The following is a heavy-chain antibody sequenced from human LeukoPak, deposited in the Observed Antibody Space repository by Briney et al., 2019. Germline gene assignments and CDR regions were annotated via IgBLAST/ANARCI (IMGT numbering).Heavy chain of an antibody. CDR2: ISAYNGNT. Sequence: ASLKLSCKASGYTFRNYGISWVRQAPGQGLEWMGWISAYNGNTHYAQKLQGRVTMTTDTSTSTAYMELRSLRSDDTAVYYCATDPSNTSRYQIYFDYWGQGTLVTVSS. CDR3: ATDPSNTSRYQIYFDY. CDR1: GYTFRNYG. V-gene: IGHV1-18*01. D-gene: IGHD3-22*01. J-gene: IGHJ4*02.